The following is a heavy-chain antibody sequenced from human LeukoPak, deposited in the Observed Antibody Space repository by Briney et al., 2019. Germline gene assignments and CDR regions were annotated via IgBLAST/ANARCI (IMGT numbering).Heavy chain of an antibody. CDR1: GFTFSSYA. CDR3: AREKDNFWSGYGYYYYYMDV. Sequence: GRSLRLSCAASGFTFSSYAMHWVRQAPGKGLEWVAVISYDGSNKYYADSVKGRFTISRDNSKNTLYLQMNSLRAEDTAVYYCAREKDNFWSGYGYYYYYMDVWGKGTTVTVSS. V-gene: IGHV3-30*01. J-gene: IGHJ6*03. D-gene: IGHD3-3*01. CDR2: ISYDGSNK.